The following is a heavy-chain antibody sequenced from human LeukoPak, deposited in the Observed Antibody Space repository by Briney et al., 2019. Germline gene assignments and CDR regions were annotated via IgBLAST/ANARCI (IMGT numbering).Heavy chain of an antibody. V-gene: IGHV3-7*01. CDR1: GFTFSSYW. Sequence: GGSLRLSCAASGFTFSSYWMSWVRQAPGKGLEWVANIKQDGSEKYYVDSVKGRFTISRDNAKNSLYLQMNSLRAEDTAVYYCARDTIAVAGHYFDYWGQGTLVTVPS. CDR3: ARDTIAVAGHYFDY. CDR2: IKQDGSEK. J-gene: IGHJ4*02. D-gene: IGHD6-19*01.